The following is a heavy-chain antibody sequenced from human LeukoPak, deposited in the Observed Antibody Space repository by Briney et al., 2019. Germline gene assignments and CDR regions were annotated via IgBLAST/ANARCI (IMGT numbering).Heavy chain of an antibody. CDR1: GFTFSSHW. CDR3: ARGYYDSNDSNRSNWFEP. CDR2: LNTDGSST. J-gene: IGHJ5*02. V-gene: IGHV3-74*01. D-gene: IGHD3-22*01. Sequence: QPGGSLRLSCAASGFTFSSHWMHWVRQAPGKGLVWVLRLNTDGSSTVYADSVKGRFTISRDNAKNTLYLQMNSLRAEDTAVYYCARGYYDSNDSNRSNWFEPWGQGTLVTVSS.